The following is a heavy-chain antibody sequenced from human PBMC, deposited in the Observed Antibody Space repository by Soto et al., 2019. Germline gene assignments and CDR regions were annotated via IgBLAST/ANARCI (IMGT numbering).Heavy chain of an antibody. V-gene: IGHV3-33*01. CDR3: ARDFSPSEDGTFLYGMDV. CDR1: GFTFSSYG. D-gene: IGHD6-13*01. CDR2: IWYDGSNK. Sequence: GGSLRLSCAASGFTFSSYGMHWVRQAPGKGLEWVAVIWYDGSNKYYADSVKGRFTISRDNSKNTLYLQMNSLRAEDTAVYYCARDFSPSEDGTFLYGMDVWGQGTTVTVSS. J-gene: IGHJ6*02.